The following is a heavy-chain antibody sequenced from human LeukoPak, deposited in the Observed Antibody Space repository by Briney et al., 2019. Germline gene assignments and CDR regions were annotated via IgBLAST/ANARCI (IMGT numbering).Heavy chain of an antibody. J-gene: IGHJ5*02. CDR3: ATQYCSSTSCFNWFDP. D-gene: IGHD2-2*01. Sequence: ASVKVSCKVSGYTLTELSMHWVRRAPGKGLEWMGGFDPEDGETIYAQKFQGRVTMTEDTSTDTAYMELSSLRSEDTAVYYCATQYCSSTSCFNWFDPWGQGTLVTVSS. CDR1: GYTLTELS. V-gene: IGHV1-24*01. CDR2: FDPEDGET.